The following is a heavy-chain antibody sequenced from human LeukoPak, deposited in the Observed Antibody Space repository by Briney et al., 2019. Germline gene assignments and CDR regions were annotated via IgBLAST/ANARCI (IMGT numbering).Heavy chain of an antibody. J-gene: IGHJ4*02. V-gene: IGHV3-74*01. CDR2: VKSDGSIT. Sequence: GRSLRLSCAASGFTFSSQWMYWVRQAPGKGLVWVSRVKSDGSITEYADSVEGRLTISRDNAKNTLYLQMNSLRAEDTAVYYCARGGLYGGSSLDSWGQGTLVTVSS. D-gene: IGHD6-6*01. CDR3: ARGGLYGGSSLDS. CDR1: GFTFSSQW.